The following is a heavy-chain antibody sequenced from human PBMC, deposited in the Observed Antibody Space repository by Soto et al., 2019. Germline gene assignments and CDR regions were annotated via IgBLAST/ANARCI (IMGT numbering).Heavy chain of an antibody. CDR3: VRDGSKTLRDCFDP. CDR2: VYATGTS. J-gene: IGHJ5*02. D-gene: IGHD4-17*01. V-gene: IGHV4-4*07. CDR1: GGSMSKFY. Sequence: QVQVQESGPGLVKPSETLSLTCSVSGGSMSKFYWSWIRKTAGKGLEWMGRVYATGTSDYNPPLRSRIAMSVDISKKTFSLRLRSVTAADTGVYYCVRDGSKTLRDCFDPWGQGILVTVSS.